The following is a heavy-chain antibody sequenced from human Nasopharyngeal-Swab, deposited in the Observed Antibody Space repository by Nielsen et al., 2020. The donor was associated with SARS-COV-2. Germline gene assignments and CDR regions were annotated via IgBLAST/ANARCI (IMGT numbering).Heavy chain of an antibody. CDR1: GFDFSTCA. CDR3: ARMDFIASRDY. CDR2: IYSRGET. D-gene: IGHD6-13*01. J-gene: IGHJ4*02. Sequence: GESLKISCEASGFDFSTCAMNWVRQAPGKGLEWVAVIYSRGETHYTDSVRGRFTISRDNSKNMVNLQLNSLRAEDTAVYYCARMDFIASRDYWGQGTLVTVSS. V-gene: IGHV3-53*01.